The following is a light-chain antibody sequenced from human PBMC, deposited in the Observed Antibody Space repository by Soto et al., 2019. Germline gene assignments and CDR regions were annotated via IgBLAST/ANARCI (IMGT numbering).Light chain of an antibody. CDR2: GAC. CDR3: QQYGSSLLT. J-gene: IGKJ4*01. CDR1: QSVSSSY. V-gene: IGKV3-20*01. Sequence: EIVLTQSPGTLSLSPGERATLSCMASQSVSSSYLAWYQQKPCQAPRLLIYGACSRATGIPDRFSGSGSGTDFTLTISRLEPEDFAVYYCQQYGSSLLTFGGGTKVEIK.